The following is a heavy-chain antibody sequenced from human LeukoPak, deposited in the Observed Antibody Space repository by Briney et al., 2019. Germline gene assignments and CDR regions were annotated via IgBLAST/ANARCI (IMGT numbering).Heavy chain of an antibody. CDR2: ISSSSSTI. J-gene: IGHJ3*02. V-gene: IGHV3-48*01. D-gene: IGHD3-3*01. Sequence: PGGSLRLSCAASGFTFSSYSMNWVRQAPGKGLEWVSYISSSSSTIYYADSVKGRFTISRDNAKNSLYLQMNSLRAEDTAVYYCARSLSSGDFWRQGYDAFDIWGQGTMVTVSS. CDR1: GFTFSSYS. CDR3: ARSLSSGDFWRQGYDAFDI.